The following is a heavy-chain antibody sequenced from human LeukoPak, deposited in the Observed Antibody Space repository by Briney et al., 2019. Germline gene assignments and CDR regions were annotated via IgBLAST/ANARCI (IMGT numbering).Heavy chain of an antibody. CDR1: GGAFSSYT. V-gene: IGHV1-69*02. J-gene: IGHJ6*02. CDR2: IIPILGIA. CDR3: ARRDSSDYYYYGMDV. D-gene: IGHD5-18*01. Sequence: SVKVSCKASGGAFSSYTISWVRQAPGQGLEWMGRIIPILGIANYAQKFQGRVTITADKSTSTAYMELSSLRSEDTAVYYCARRDSSDYYYYGMDVWGQGTTVTVSS.